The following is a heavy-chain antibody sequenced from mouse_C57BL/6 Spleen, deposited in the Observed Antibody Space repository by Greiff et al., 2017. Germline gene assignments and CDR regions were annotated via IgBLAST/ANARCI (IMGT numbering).Heavy chain of an antibody. CDR3: ARRPHYYGSSSYYFDY. CDR2: IYPGDGDT. Sequence: VQLQQSGAGLVKPGASVKISCKASGYAFSSSWMNWVKQRPGKGLEWIGQIYPGDGDTNYNGKFKGKATLTADKSSSTAYMQLSSLTSEDSAVYFCARRPHYYGSSSYYFDYWGQGTTLTVSS. V-gene: IGHV1-80*01. CDR1: GYAFSSSW. D-gene: IGHD1-1*01. J-gene: IGHJ2*01.